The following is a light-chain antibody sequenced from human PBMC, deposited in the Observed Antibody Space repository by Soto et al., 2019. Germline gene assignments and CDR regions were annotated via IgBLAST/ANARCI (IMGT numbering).Light chain of an antibody. V-gene: IGKV3-11*01. CDR1: ESIGNY. CDR3: QWRSDWPPRLT. CDR2: DAS. J-gene: IGKJ4*01. Sequence: EVVLTQSPATLSLSPGERATLSCRASESIGNYLAWYQQKLGQAPKLLIYDASHRAIGIPGRFSGDGSGTDLTPAISSLETEDFAVYYCQWRSDWPPRLTFGGGTKVEIK.